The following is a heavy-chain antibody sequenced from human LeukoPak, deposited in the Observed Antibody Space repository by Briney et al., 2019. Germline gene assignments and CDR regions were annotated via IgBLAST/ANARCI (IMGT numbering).Heavy chain of an antibody. Sequence: ASVKVSCKSSGYTFTGYYMHWVRQAPGQGLEWMGRINPNSGGTNYAQKFQGRVTMTSDTSISTAYMELSRLRSDDTAVYSCESFSNYGSGSYYTHDYWGQGPLVTVSS. J-gene: IGHJ4*02. CDR2: INPNSGGT. CDR3: ESFSNYGSGSYYTHDY. CDR1: GYTFTGYY. D-gene: IGHD3-10*01. V-gene: IGHV1-2*06.